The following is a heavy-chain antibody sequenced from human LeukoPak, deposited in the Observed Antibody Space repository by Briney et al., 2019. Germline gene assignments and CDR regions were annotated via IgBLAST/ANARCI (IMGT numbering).Heavy chain of an antibody. CDR3: ARGYDGWYTLDY. CDR2: IKQDGSEK. CDR1: GFPFSSYG. J-gene: IGHJ4*02. V-gene: IGHV3-7*03. D-gene: IGHD6-19*01. Sequence: PGGSLRFSCAASGFPFSSYGRSWVRRAPGKGREWVANIKQDGSEKYYVDSVKGRFTISRDNAKNSVYLQMNTLRAGDTAVYYCARGYDGWYTLDYWGQGTLVTVSS.